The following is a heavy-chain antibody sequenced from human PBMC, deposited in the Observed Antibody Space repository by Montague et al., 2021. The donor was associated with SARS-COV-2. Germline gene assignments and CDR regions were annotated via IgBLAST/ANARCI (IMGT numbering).Heavy chain of an antibody. CDR2: IFWDDDK. J-gene: IGHJ6*02. D-gene: IGHD3-3*01. Sequence: PALVKPTQTLTLTWTFSGFSLTTTGVGVNWIRQPPGKALEWLALIFWDDDKRYSPSLKSRLTITKDTSKNHVVLTMANMDPADTATYYCAHQTRFSSGMDVWGHGTTVTVSS. CDR1: GFSLTTTGVG. V-gene: IGHV2-5*02. CDR3: AHQTRFSSGMDV.